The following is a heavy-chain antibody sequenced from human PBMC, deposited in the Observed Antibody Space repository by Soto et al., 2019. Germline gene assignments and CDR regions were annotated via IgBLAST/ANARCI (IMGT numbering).Heavy chain of an antibody. D-gene: IGHD2-15*01. J-gene: IGHJ4*02. CDR2: ISGSGGST. CDR1: GFTFSSYA. CDR3: AKDPPEEDIVVVVAATDEY. Sequence: GGSLRLSCAASGFTFSSYAMSWVRQAPGKGLEWVSAISGSGGSTYYADSVKGRFTISRDNSKNTLYLQMNSLRAEDTAVYYCAKDPPEEDIVVVVAATDEYWGQGTLVTVSS. V-gene: IGHV3-23*01.